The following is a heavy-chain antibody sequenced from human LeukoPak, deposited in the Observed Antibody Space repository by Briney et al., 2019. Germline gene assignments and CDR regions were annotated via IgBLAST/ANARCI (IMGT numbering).Heavy chain of an antibody. D-gene: IGHD2-8*01. CDR3: ARGQGVEYYYYYMDV. CDR1: GYTSTSYD. Sequence: ASVKVSCKASGYTSTSYDINWVRQATGQGLEWMGWMNPNSGNTGYAQKFQGRVTITRNTSISTAYMELSSPRSEDTAVYYCARGQGVEYYYYYMDVWGKGTTVTVSS. J-gene: IGHJ6*03. CDR2: MNPNSGNT. V-gene: IGHV1-8*03.